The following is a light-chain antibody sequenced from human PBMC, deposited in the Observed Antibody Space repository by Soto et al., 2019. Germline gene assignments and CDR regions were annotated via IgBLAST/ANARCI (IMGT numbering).Light chain of an antibody. CDR1: QSISTW. Sequence: DIRMTQSPSTLSASVGDRVTLTCRASQSISTWLAWYQQKPGKVPKLLIYDASSLESGVPSRFSGTGSGTEFTLTISSLQPEDFATYYCQQYDSAKWGFGQGTNVDIK. CDR2: DAS. J-gene: IGKJ1*01. CDR3: QQYDSAKWG. V-gene: IGKV1-5*01.